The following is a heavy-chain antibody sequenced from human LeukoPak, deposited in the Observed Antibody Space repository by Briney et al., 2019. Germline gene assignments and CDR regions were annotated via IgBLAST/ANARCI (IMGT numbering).Heavy chain of an antibody. J-gene: IGHJ6*03. Sequence: SVKVSCKASGGTFSSYAISWVRQAPGQGLEWMGGIIPIFGTANYAQKFQGRVTITADKSTSTAYMELSSLRSEDTAVYYCAKGSGYEAQYYYYYMDVWGKGTTVTISS. CDR2: IIPIFGTA. CDR3: AKGSGYEAQYYYYYMDV. V-gene: IGHV1-69*06. CDR1: GGTFSSYA. D-gene: IGHD5-12*01.